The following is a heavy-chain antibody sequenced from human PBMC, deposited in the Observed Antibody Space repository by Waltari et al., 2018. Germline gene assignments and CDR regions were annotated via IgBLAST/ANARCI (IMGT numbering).Heavy chain of an antibody. D-gene: IGHD3-9*01. V-gene: IGHV1-8*01. J-gene: IGHJ6*02. CDR1: GYSFTSHD. CDR3: ASYIWPGAWYYYYYGMDV. CDR2: MNPTNGKK. Sequence: QLQLVQSAAAVKRPGASVRVFCKAPGYSFTSHDHKRVQQPGAPGREWMGWMNPTNGKKGYAQKVQARVSKTRNTSISTAYMELGRLRSEDTAVYYCASYIWPGAWYYYYYGMDVWGQGTTVTVSS.